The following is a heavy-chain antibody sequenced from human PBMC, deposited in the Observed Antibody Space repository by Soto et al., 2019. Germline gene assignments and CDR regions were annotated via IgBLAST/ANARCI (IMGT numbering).Heavy chain of an antibody. CDR2: INVGNGDT. V-gene: IGHV1-18*01. CDR1: GYTFSNYG. Sequence: ASVKVSCKASGYTFSNYGISWVRQAPGQGLEWMGWINVGNGDTNYGQKFQGRVTVTADTSTSTAYMELRSLRSDDTAVYYCARDARYCSSTSCYWWFDPWGQGTLVTVSS. D-gene: IGHD2-2*01. CDR3: ARDARYCSSTSCYWWFDP. J-gene: IGHJ5*02.